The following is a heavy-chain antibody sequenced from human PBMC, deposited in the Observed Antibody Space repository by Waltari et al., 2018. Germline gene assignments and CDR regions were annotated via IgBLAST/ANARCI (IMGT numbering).Heavy chain of an antibody. D-gene: IGHD3-3*01. CDR1: GYSISSGYS. J-gene: IGHJ4*02. Sequence: QVQLQESGPGLAKPSETLSLTCAVSGYSISSGYSWGWIRQPPGKGLECIGNIYNTGSTYYNPSLKSRVTISVDTSKNQFSLKLSSVTAADTAVYYCARDRSGYFMDWGQGSLVTVSS. CDR2: IYNTGST. CDR3: ARDRSGYFMD. V-gene: IGHV4-38-2*01.